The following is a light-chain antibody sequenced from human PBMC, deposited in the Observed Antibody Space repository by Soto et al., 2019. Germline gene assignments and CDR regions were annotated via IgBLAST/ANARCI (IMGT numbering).Light chain of an antibody. Sequence: EIVLTQSPATLSLSPGDRATLSCRASQSISSHLAWYQQRPGQVVRLLIYDASHRATGIPGRISGSGSATDFTHTINYLEPEDFAVYNCQQRNDGHTFGGGTKVEIK. CDR1: QSISSH. V-gene: IGKV3-11*01. CDR3: QQRNDGHT. J-gene: IGKJ4*01. CDR2: DAS.